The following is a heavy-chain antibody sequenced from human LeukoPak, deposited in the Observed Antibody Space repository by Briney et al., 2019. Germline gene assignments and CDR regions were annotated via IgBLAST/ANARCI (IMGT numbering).Heavy chain of an antibody. Sequence: GGSLRLSCAASGFTFSSYAMSWVRQAPGKGLEWVSVIYSGGSTYYADSVKGRFTISRDNSKNTLYLQMNSLRAEDTAVYYCAREGYSSGWYLPDYWGQGTLVTVSS. CDR1: GFTFSSYA. CDR3: AREGYSSGWYLPDY. CDR2: IYSGGST. D-gene: IGHD6-19*01. V-gene: IGHV3-53*01. J-gene: IGHJ4*02.